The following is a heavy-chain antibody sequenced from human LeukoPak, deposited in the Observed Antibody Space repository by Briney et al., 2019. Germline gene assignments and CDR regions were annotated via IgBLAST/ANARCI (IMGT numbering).Heavy chain of an antibody. D-gene: IGHD1-26*01. CDR2: INPNSGGT. J-gene: IGHJ4*02. V-gene: IGHV1-2*04. CDR1: GYTFTGYY. Sequence: ASVKVSCKASGYTFTGYYMHWVRQAPGRGLEWMGWINPNSGGTNYAQKFQGWVTMTRDTSISTAYMELSRLRSDDTAVYYCAREDSGSYYDYWGQGTLVTVSS. CDR3: AREDSGSYYDY.